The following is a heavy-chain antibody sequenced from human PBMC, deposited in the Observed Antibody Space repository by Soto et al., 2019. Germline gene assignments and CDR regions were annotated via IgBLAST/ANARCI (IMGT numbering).Heavy chain of an antibody. CDR3: AKDRTMGWATVTQLVDY. CDR1: GGSISDDTYY. V-gene: IGHV4-39*07. Sequence: SETLSLTCTVSGGSISDDTYYWGWIRQPPGKGLEWIGSMYYSGTSSYNPSLKSRVSMSVDTSKKQLSLRLTSVTAEDTAVYYCAKDRTMGWATVTQLVDYWGQGTLVTVSS. CDR2: MYYSGTS. J-gene: IGHJ4*02. D-gene: IGHD4-4*01.